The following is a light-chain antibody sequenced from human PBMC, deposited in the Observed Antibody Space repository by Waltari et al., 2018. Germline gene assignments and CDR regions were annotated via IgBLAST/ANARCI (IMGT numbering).Light chain of an antibody. CDR1: SSNIGAGYD. CDR2: GNS. CDR3: QSYDSSLSGGV. Sequence: QSVLTQPPSVSGAPGQRVTISCTGSSSNIGAGYDVHWYQQLPGTAPKLLIYGNSNRPSGAPDRFSGSKSGTSASLAITGRQAEDEADYYCQSYDSSLSGGVFGGGTKLTVL. V-gene: IGLV1-40*01. J-gene: IGLJ2*01.